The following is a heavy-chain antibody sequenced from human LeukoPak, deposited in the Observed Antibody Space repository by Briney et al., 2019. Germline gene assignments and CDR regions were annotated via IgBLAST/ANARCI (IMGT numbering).Heavy chain of an antibody. CDR2: ISASDGST. CDR3: AKDLYGDYVGDY. D-gene: IGHD4-17*01. CDR1: GFTFSSYA. J-gene: IGHJ4*02. V-gene: IGHV3-23*01. Sequence: PGGSLRLSCAASGFTFSSYAMSWGRQAPGKGLEWVSTISASDGSTFYADSLKGRFTISRDNSKNTLYLQMNSLRAEDTAVYFCAKDLYGDYVGDYWGQGTLVTVSS.